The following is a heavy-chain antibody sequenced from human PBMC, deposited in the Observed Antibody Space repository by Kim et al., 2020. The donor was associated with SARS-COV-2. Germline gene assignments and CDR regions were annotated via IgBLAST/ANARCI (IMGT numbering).Heavy chain of an antibody. Sequence: SETLSLTCTVSGYSISSGYYWGWIRQPPGKGLEWIGSIYHSGSTYYNPSLKSRVTISVDTSKNQFSLKLSSVTAADTAVYYCARVRAAGGISWELRANYYFDYWGQGTLVTVSS. V-gene: IGHV4-38-2*02. J-gene: IGHJ4*02. CDR1: GYSISSGYY. CDR2: IYHSGST. CDR3: ARVRAAGGISWELRANYYFDY. D-gene: IGHD1-26*01.